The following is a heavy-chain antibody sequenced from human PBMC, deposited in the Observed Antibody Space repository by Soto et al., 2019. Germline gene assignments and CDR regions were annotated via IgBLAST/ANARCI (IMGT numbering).Heavy chain of an antibody. CDR3: ARGSGSYYFYGMDV. J-gene: IGHJ6*02. CDR2: IYYSGST. Sequence: SETLSLTCTVSGGSISSYYWSWIRQPPGKGLEWIGYIYYSGSTNYNPSLKSRVTISVDTSKNQFSLKLSSVTAADTAVYYCARGSGSYYFYGMDVWGQGTTVTVSS. CDR1: GGSISSYY. D-gene: IGHD3-10*01. V-gene: IGHV4-59*01.